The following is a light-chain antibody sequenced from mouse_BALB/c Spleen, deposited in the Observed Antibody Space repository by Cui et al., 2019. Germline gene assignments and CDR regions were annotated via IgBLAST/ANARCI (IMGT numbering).Light chain of an antibody. CDR1: QSIGTS. J-gene: IGKJ4*01. V-gene: IGKV5-48*01. Sequence: DILLTQSPAILSVSQGERVSFSCRASQSIGTSIHWYQQRTNGSPRLLIKYASESISGIPSSFSGSGSGTDFTLSINSVESEDIADYYCQQSNSWPFTFGSGTKLEIK. CDR3: QQSNSWPFT. CDR2: YAS.